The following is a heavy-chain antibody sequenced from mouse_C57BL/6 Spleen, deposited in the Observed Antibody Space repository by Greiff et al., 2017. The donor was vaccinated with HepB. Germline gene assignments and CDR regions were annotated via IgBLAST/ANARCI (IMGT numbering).Heavy chain of an antibody. CDR1: GFSLTSYG. J-gene: IGHJ4*01. V-gene: IGHV2-2*01. Sequence: VQLQESGPGLVQPSQRLSITCTVSGFSLTSYGVHWVRQSPGKGLEWLGVIWSGGSTDYNAAFISRLSISKDNSKSQVFFKMNSLQADDTAIYYCARNWYYVEYAMDYWGQGTSVTVSS. D-gene: IGHD1-1*01. CDR3: ARNWYYVEYAMDY. CDR2: IWSGGST.